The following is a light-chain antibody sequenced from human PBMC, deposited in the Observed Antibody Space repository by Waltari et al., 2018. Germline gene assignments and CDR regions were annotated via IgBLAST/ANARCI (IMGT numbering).Light chain of an antibody. CDR3: QTWGTGTHVV. J-gene: IGLJ2*01. V-gene: IGLV4-69*01. Sequence: QPELTQSPSASASLGASVKLTCILSSAHSSYAIAWHPTQPQKGPRYLMKLNSDGSHNKGDGIPYRFSGSSSGAERYLTISSLQSEDEADYYCQTWGTGTHVVFGGGTKLTVL. CDR1: SAHSSYA. CDR2: LNSDGSH.